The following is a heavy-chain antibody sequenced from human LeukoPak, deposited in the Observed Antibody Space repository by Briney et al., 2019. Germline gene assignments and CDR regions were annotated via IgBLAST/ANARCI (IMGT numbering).Heavy chain of an antibody. V-gene: IGHV3-23*01. D-gene: IGHD6-13*01. Sequence: GGSLRLSCAASGFTFSSYAMSWVRQAPGKGLEWVSAISGSGGSTYYAYSVKGRFTISRDSSNNTLFLQMSNLRADDSGLYYCATDVRSSPLGFWGHGTLVTVSS. J-gene: IGHJ4*01. CDR1: GFTFSSYA. CDR2: ISGSGGST. CDR3: ATDVRSSPLGF.